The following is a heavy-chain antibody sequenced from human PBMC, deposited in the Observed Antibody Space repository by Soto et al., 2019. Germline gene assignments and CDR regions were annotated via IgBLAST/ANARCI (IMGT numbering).Heavy chain of an antibody. Sequence: ASVKVSCKASGGTFSSYTISWVRQAPGQGLEWMGRIIPILGIANYAQKFQGRVTITADKSTSTAYMELSSLRSEDTAVYYCARYCSGGSCYHNRYYYYYYGMDVWG. V-gene: IGHV1-69*02. D-gene: IGHD2-15*01. J-gene: IGHJ6*02. CDR1: GGTFSSYT. CDR2: IIPILGIA. CDR3: ARYCSGGSCYHNRYYYYYYGMDV.